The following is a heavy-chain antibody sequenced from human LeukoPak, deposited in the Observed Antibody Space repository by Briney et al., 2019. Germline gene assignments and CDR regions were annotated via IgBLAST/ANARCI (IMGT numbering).Heavy chain of an antibody. V-gene: IGHV4-59*01. CDR2: IYYSGRT. CDR1: GDSITDDY. CDR3: ARTTEGYCSSASCFGFSYSYYMDV. D-gene: IGHD2-2*01. Sequence: PSETLSLTCTVSGDSITDDYWSWIRQPPGKGLEWIGYIYYSGRTTYNPSLKSRVTISVDTSKNQFSLKLSSVIAADTAVYYCARTTEGYCSSASCFGFSYSYYMDVWGKGTTVTISS. J-gene: IGHJ6*03.